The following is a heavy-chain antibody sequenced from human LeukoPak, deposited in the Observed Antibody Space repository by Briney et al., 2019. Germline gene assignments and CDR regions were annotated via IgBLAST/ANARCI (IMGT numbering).Heavy chain of an antibody. V-gene: IGHV3-33*03. D-gene: IGHD1-14*01. CDR3: ATETNGRHYDY. CDR1: GFTFSSYG. J-gene: IGHJ4*02. CDR2: IWYDGSNK. Sequence: GGSLRLSCAASGFTFSSYGMHWVRQAPGKGLEWVAVIWYDGSNKYYADSVKGRFTISRDNANNFLYLQMNSLRAEDTAVYYCATETNGRHYDYWGQGTLLTVSS.